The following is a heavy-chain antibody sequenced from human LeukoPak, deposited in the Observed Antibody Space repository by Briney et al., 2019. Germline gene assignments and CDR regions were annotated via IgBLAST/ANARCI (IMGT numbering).Heavy chain of an antibody. CDR1: GFTFSAYS. J-gene: IGHJ4*02. CDR2: ISFSGTYI. D-gene: IGHD6-19*01. V-gene: IGHV3-21*01. Sequence: GGSLRLSCAASGFTFSAYSLNWVRQAPGKGLEWISSISFSGTYIYYADSVKGRFTISRDNAKNSLYLQMNSLRAEDTAVYYCARDGIAVRGGDYWGQGTLVTVSS. CDR3: ARDGIAVRGGDY.